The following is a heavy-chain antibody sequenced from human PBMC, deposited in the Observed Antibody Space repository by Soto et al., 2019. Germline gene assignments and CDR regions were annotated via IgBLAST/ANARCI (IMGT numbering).Heavy chain of an antibody. CDR1: GFTFSSYA. D-gene: IGHD6-19*01. V-gene: IGHV3-23*01. CDR2: ISGSGGST. J-gene: IGHJ4*02. CDR3: ANPPPGGWYRWGFDY. Sequence: GGSLRLSCAASGFTFSSYAMSWVRQAPGKGLEWVSAISGSGGSTYYADSVKGRFTISRDNSKNTLYLQMNSLRAEDTAVYYCANPPPGGWYRWGFDYWGQGTLVTVSS.